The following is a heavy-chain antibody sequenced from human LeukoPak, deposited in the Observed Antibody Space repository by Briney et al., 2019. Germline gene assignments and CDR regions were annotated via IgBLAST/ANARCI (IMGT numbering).Heavy chain of an antibody. V-gene: IGHV4-59*01. CDR1: GGSISSYY. CDR2: IYYSGST. D-gene: IGHD3-9*01. CDR3: ARGLDDILTGCPPGAFDI. Sequence: SETLSLTCTVSGGSISSYYWSWIRQPPGKGLEWIGYIYYSGSTNYNPSLKSRVTISVDTSKNQFSLKLSSVTAADTAVYYCARGLDDILTGCPPGAFDIWSQGTMVTVSS. J-gene: IGHJ3*02.